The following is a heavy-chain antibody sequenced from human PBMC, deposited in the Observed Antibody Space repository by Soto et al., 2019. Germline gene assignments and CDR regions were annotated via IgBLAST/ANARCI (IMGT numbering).Heavy chain of an antibody. J-gene: IGHJ6*04. CDR3: ERFWFGVAAYTGV. D-gene: IGHD3-10*01. Sequence: EVQLVESGGGLVQPGRSLRLSCAASGFNLDDYAMHWVRQAPGKGLEWVSGISWNSGNIGYADSVKGRFTISRDSAKKSLYLQMNRLRAEDTAISYCERFWFGVAAYTGVWGKGTTVTVSS. CDR2: ISWNSGNI. CDR1: GFNLDDYA. V-gene: IGHV3-9*01.